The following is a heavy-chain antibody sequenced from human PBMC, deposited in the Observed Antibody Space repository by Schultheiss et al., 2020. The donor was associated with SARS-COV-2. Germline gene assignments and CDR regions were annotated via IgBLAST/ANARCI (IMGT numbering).Heavy chain of an antibody. Sequence: LRLSCTVSGDSVSSGDFYCSWIRQPPGKGLEWIGYTYYSGDTHYNPSLKSRATISVDTAKNQFSLQLSSVTAADTAVYYCARYYYDGTGDNWFDPWGQGIQVTVSS. V-gene: IGHV4-30-4*01. CDR2: TYYSGDT. D-gene: IGHD3-3*01. CDR3: ARYYYDGTGDNWFDP. J-gene: IGHJ5*02. CDR1: GDSVSSGDFY.